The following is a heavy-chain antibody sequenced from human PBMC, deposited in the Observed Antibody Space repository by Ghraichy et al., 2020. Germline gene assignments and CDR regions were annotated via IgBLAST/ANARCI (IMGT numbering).Heavy chain of an antibody. J-gene: IGHJ6*03. Sequence: ASVKVSCKASGYTFTSYAMHWVRQAPGQRLEWMGWINAGNGNTKYSQKFQGRVTITRDTSASTAYMELSSLRSEDTAVYYCARDRYQLLYYHDYYYYYMDVWGKGTTVTVSS. D-gene: IGHD2-2*02. CDR1: GYTFTSYA. CDR3: ARDRYQLLYYHDYYYYYMDV. V-gene: IGHV1-3*01. CDR2: INAGNGNT.